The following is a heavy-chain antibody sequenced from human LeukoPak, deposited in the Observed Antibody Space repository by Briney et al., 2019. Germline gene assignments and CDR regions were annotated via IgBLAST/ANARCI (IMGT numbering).Heavy chain of an antibody. V-gene: IGHV3-53*01. CDR3: AKDEGYYYMDV. CDR1: GFTVSSNY. J-gene: IGHJ6*03. CDR2: IYSGGST. Sequence: GGSLRLSCAASGFTVSSNYMSWVRQAPGKGLEWVSVIYSGGSTYYAYSVKGRFTISRDNSKNTLYLQMNSLRAEDTAVYYCAKDEGYYYMDVWGKGTTVTVSS.